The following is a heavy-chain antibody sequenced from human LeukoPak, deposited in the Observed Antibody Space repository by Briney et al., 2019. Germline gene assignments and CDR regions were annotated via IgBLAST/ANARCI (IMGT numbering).Heavy chain of an antibody. CDR1: GFIFSHYG. Sequence: GRSLRLSCAASGFIFSHYGMHWVRQAPGKGPEWVAVIWSDGSSKTYADSVKGRFTISRDNSKNIVYLQMDSLRVEDTTVYYCARRGSKVHNMDVWGKGTTVTVSS. CDR3: ARRGSKVHNMDV. CDR2: IWSDGSSK. V-gene: IGHV3-33*01. D-gene: IGHD3-10*01. J-gene: IGHJ6*03.